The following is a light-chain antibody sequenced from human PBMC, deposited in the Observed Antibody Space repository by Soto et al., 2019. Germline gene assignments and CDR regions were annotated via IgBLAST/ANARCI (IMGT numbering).Light chain of an antibody. CDR1: QTVSTN. CDR2: GAS. Sequence: ERVMTQSPATLSVSPGERVSLSCRASQTVSTNLAWYQQKPGQPPRLLIYGASTRATGIPARFSGSGSGTEFTLTISSLQSEDFAVYFCQQYNNWPRTFGQGTKVDIK. V-gene: IGKV3-15*01. CDR3: QQYNNWPRT. J-gene: IGKJ1*01.